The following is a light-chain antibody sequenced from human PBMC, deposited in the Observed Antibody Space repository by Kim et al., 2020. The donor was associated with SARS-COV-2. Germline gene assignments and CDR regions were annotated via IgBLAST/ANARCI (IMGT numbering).Light chain of an antibody. J-gene: IGLJ3*02. Sequence: QSVLAQPSSVSGAPGQKVSISCTGSSSNIGAGYDVHWYKQLPGTAPKVFIYRDVKRPSGVPDRFSGSRSGPSASLVISGLQVDDEGDYYCQSYDTRVGGSVFGGGTRLTVL. CDR1: SSNIGAGYD. V-gene: IGLV1-40*01. CDR3: QSYDTRVGGSV. CDR2: RDV.